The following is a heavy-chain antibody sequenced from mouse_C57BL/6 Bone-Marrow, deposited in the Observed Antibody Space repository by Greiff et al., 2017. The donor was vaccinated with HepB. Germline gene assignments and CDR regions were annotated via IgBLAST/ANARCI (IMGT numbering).Heavy chain of an antibody. CDR2: IRNKANNHAT. V-gene: IGHV6-6*01. J-gene: IGHJ3*01. CDR1: GFTFSDAW. CDR3: TRGRRGWFAY. D-gene: IGHD3-3*01. Sequence: EVKLVESGGGLVQPGGSMKLSCAASGFTFSDAWMDWVRQSPEKGLEWVAEIRNKANNHATYYAESVKGRFTISRDDSKSSVYLQMNRLRAEDTGIYYCTRGRRGWFAYWGQGTLVTVSA.